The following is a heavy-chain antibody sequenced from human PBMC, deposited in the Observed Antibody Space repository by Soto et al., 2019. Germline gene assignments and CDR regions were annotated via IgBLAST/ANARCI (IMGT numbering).Heavy chain of an antibody. Sequence: SETLSLTCAVYGGSFSGYYLSWIRQPPGKGLEWIGEINHSGSTNYNPSLKSRVTISVDTSKNQFSLKLSSVTAADTAVYYCAREDQNWFDPWGQGTLVTVYS. CDR3: AREDQNWFDP. V-gene: IGHV4-34*01. CDR1: GGSFSGYY. CDR2: INHSGST. J-gene: IGHJ5*02.